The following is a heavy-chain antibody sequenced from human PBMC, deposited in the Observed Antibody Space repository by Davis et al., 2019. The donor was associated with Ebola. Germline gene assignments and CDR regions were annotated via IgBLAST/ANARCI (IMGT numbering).Heavy chain of an antibody. J-gene: IGHJ5*02. V-gene: IGHV3-20*01. CDR1: GFTFDDYA. CDR2: INWNGGST. Sequence: GGSLRLSCAASGFTFDDYAMTWVRHAPGKGLEWVSGINWNGGSTGYADSVKGRFTISRDNAKNSLYLRLNSLRAEDTALYHCAKGKYSSSWYGGGFDPWGQGTLVTVSS. CDR3: AKGKYSSSWYGGGFDP. D-gene: IGHD6-13*01.